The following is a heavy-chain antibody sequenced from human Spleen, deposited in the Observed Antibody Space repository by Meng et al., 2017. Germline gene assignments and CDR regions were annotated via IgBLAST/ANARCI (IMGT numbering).Heavy chain of an antibody. CDR3: ADHDTSGFYQVSQFDY. J-gene: IGHJ4*02. Sequence: GESLKISCAASGFTFSSYWMSWVRQAPGKGLEWVSSISSSSSYIYYADSVKGRFTISRDNAKNSLYLQMNSLRVEDTAVYCCADHDTSGFYQVSQFDYWGQGTLVTVSS. D-gene: IGHD3-22*01. CDR2: ISSSSSYI. V-gene: IGHV3-21*01. CDR1: GFTFSSYW.